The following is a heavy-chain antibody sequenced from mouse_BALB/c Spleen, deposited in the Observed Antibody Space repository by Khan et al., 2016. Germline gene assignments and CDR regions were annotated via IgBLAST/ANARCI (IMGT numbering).Heavy chain of an antibody. CDR3: ARGVPGALDY. D-gene: IGHD2-14*01. CDR1: GYSITSDYA. CDR2: ISYSGST. V-gene: IGHV3-2*02. J-gene: IGHJ4*01. Sequence: EVQLQESGPGLVKPSQSLSLTCTVSGYSITSDYAWNWIRQFPGNKLEWMGYISYSGSTSYNPSLKSRISITRDTSKNQFFLQLNSVTTEDTATYYCARGVPGALDYWGQGTSVTVSS.